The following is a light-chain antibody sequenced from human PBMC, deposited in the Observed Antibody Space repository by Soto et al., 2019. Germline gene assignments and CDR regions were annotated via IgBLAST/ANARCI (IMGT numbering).Light chain of an antibody. Sequence: QSTLTQPRSVSASPGQSVTISCTGTNSDIGGYNYVSWYQQHPGKAPKVIIYDVTRRPSGVPDRFSGSKSGSTASLTISGLQAEDEADYYCCSYAGRYNFWVFGGGTKLTVL. J-gene: IGLJ3*02. CDR2: DVT. CDR1: NSDIGGYNY. CDR3: CSYAGRYNFWV. V-gene: IGLV2-11*01.